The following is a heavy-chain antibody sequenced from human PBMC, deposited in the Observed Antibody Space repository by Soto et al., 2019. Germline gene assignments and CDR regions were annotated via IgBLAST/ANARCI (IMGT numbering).Heavy chain of an antibody. CDR2: IYYSGST. CDR1: GGSISSGDYY. CDR3: ARDRGGGATGKPYYYYGMDV. D-gene: IGHD1-26*01. V-gene: IGHV4-30-4*01. J-gene: IGHJ6*02. Sequence: SETLSLTCTVSGGSISSGDYYWSWIRQPPGKGLEWIGYIYYSGSTYYNPSLKSRVTISVDTSKNQFSLKLSSVTAADTAVYYCARDRGGGATGKPYYYYGMDVWGQGTTVTVSS.